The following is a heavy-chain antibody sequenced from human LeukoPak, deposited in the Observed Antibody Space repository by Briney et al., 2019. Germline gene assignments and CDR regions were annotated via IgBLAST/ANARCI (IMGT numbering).Heavy chain of an antibody. Sequence: GGSLRLSCAASGFTFSSYAMHWVRQAPGKGLEWVAVISYDGSNKYYADSVKGRFTISRDNSKNTLYLQMNSLRGEDTAEYYCAKDLVNNTLVRGVIPYWGQGTLVTVSS. CDR1: GFTFSSYA. CDR2: ISYDGSNK. J-gene: IGHJ4*02. V-gene: IGHV3-30-3*01. CDR3: AKDLVNNTLVRGVIPY. D-gene: IGHD3-10*01.